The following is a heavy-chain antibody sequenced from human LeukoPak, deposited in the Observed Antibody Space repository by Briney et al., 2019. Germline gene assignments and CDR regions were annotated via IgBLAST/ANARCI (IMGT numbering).Heavy chain of an antibody. V-gene: IGHV1-18*01. Sequence: GASVKVSCKASGYTFTSYGISWVRQAPGQGLECMGWISAYNGNTNYAQKLQGRVTMTTDTSTSTAYMELRSLRSDDTAVYYCARAYWSYYDSSGYHEYFQHWGQGTLVTVSS. CDR1: GYTFTSYG. D-gene: IGHD3-22*01. CDR3: ARAYWSYYDSSGYHEYFQH. CDR2: ISAYNGNT. J-gene: IGHJ1*01.